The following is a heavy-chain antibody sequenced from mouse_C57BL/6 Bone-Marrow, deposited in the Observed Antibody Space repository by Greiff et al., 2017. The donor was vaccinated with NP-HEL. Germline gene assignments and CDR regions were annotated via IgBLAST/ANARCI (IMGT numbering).Heavy chain of an antibody. J-gene: IGHJ3*01. CDR2: ISDGGSYT. Sequence: EVKLMESGGGLVKPGGSLKLSCAASGFTFSSYAMSWVRQTPEKRLEWVATISDGGSYTYYPDNVKVRFTISRDNAKNNLYLQMSHLKSEDTAMYYCARGRNYYGSSPFAYWGQGTLVTVSA. D-gene: IGHD1-1*01. V-gene: IGHV5-4*03. CDR1: GFTFSSYA. CDR3: ARGRNYYGSSPFAY.